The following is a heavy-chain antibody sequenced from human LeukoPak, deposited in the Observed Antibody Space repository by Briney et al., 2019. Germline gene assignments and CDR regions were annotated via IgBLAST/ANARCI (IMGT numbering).Heavy chain of an antibody. CDR2: INPNTGGT. CDR3: ASSSSWYSFDY. V-gene: IGHV1-2*02. CDR1: GFPFTGYH. D-gene: IGHD6-13*01. Sequence: ASVKVSCKASGFPFTGYHTHWVRQAPGQGLEWMGWINPNTGGTNYAQKFQGRVTMTRDTSISTAYLELSRLRSDDTAVYYCASSSSWYSFDYWGQGTLVTVSS. J-gene: IGHJ4*02.